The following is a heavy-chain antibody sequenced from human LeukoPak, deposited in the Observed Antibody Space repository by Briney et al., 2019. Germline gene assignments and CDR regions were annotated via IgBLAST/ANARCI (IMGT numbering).Heavy chain of an antibody. J-gene: IGHJ5*02. CDR3: ARYNYDFWSGYSKWFDP. Sequence: GGSLRLSCAASGFTFSSYSMNWVRQAPGKGLEWVSYISSSSSTIYYADSVKGRFTISRDNAKNSLYLQMNSLRAEDTAVYYCARYNYDFWSGYSKWFDPWGQGTLVTVSS. CDR1: GFTFSSYS. D-gene: IGHD3-3*01. CDR2: ISSSSSTI. V-gene: IGHV3-48*01.